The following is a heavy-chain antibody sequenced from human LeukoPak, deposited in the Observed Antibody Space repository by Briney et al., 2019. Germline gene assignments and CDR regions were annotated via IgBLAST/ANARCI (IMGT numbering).Heavy chain of an antibody. CDR1: GYTFTSYD. Sequence: GASVKVSCKASGYTFTSYDISWVRQATGQGLEWMGWMNPNSGNTGYAQKFQGRVTMTRDTSTSTVYMELSSLRSEDTAVYYCARGVSSSWYYFDYWGQGTLVTVSS. CDR2: MNPNSGNT. D-gene: IGHD6-13*01. CDR3: ARGVSSSWYYFDY. J-gene: IGHJ4*02. V-gene: IGHV1-8*01.